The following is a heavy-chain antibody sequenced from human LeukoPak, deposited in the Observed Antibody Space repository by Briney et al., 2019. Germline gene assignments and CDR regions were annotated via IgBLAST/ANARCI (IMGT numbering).Heavy chain of an antibody. CDR2: IYPGDSDT. CDR1: GYTFSSYW. D-gene: IGHD6-19*01. CDR3: ARNLGYSSGWYSDH. V-gene: IGHV5-51*01. Sequence: PGESLKISCKGSGYTFSSYWIGWVRQMPGKGLEWMGIIYPGDSDTRYSPSFKGQVTMSADKSINTAYLQWSSLKASDTAMYYCARNLGYSSGWYSDHWGQGTLVTVSS. J-gene: IGHJ4*02.